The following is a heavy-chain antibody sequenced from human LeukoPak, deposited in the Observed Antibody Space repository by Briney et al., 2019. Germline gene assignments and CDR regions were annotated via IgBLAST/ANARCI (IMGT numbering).Heavy chain of an antibody. CDR1: GSRFNSYS. J-gene: IGHJ4*02. CDR2: ISAYNGKT. V-gene: IGHV1-18*01. CDR3: ARNYDSSQDSNDY. D-gene: IGHD3-22*01. Sequence: ASVKVSCKGSGSRFNSYSISWVRKAPGPGLERVGWISAYNGKTNYGKNVQGRVHMTTDTSTTTAYRELRSLRSDDTAIYYCARNYDSSQDSNDYWGQGTLVTVSS.